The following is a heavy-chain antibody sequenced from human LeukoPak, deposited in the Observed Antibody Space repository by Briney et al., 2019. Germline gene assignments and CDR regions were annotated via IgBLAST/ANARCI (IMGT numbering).Heavy chain of an antibody. D-gene: IGHD4-17*01. CDR3: ARVHFGEEVNWFDP. J-gene: IGHJ5*02. CDR1: GDSVSSRSAA. Sequence: SQTLSLTCAISGDSVSSRSAAWNWIRQSPSRGLEWLGRTYYRSKWYNDYAVSVKSRISINPDTSKNQFSLHLNPVTPEDTAVYYCARVHFGEEVNWFDPWGQGTLVTVSS. CDR2: TYYRSKWYN. V-gene: IGHV6-1*01.